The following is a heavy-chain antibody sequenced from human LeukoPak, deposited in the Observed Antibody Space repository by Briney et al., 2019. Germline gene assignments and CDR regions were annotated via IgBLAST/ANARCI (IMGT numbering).Heavy chain of an antibody. J-gene: IGHJ4*02. V-gene: IGHV3-13*01. CDR3: ARVGYDGGFDY. Sequence: PGGSLRLSCAASGFTFSSYDMHWVRQAAGKGLEWVSAIGTAGDTYYPGSVTGRFTISRENAKNSLYLQMNSLRAGDTAVYYCARVGYDGGFDYWGQGTLVTVSS. CDR2: IGTAGDT. D-gene: IGHD5-12*01. CDR1: GFTFSSYD.